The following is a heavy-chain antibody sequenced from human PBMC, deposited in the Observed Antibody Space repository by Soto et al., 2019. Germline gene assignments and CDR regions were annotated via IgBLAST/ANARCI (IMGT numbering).Heavy chain of an antibody. CDR1: GITITNYP. Sequence: EVQLLESGGALVQPGGSLRLSCAASGITITNYPMTWVRQAPGRGRDWVSGISGSGDRTYYADSAKGRFTISKDISKNSLSLQLDNLGVEDTAVYFCVKDDGGYPSTAPHWGQGTLVTVSS. CDR3: VKDDGGYPSTAPH. V-gene: IGHV3-23*01. J-gene: IGHJ1*01. CDR2: ISGSGDRT. D-gene: IGHD3-22*01.